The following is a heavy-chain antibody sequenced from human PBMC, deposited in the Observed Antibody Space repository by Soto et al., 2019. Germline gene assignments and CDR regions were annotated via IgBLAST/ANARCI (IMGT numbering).Heavy chain of an antibody. Sequence: SETLSLTCAVSGYSISSGYYWGWIRQPPGKGLEWIGSIYHSGSTYYNPSLKSRVTISVDTSKNQFSLKLSSVTAADTAVYYCARGIVGASPTSYYFDYWGQGTLVTVSS. D-gene: IGHD1-26*01. J-gene: IGHJ4*02. CDR2: IYHSGST. CDR1: GYSISSGYY. CDR3: ARGIVGASPTSYYFDY. V-gene: IGHV4-38-2*01.